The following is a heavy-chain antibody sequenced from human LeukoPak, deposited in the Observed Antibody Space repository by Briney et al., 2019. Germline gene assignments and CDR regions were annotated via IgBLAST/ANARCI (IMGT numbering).Heavy chain of an antibody. J-gene: IGHJ4*02. D-gene: IGHD6-19*01. CDR2: ISSSSSYI. V-gene: IGHV3-21*01. CDR3: AKDVRIAVTWFDY. CDR1: GFTFSSYS. Sequence: GGSLRLSCAASGFTFSSYSMNWVRQAPGKGLEWVSSISSSSSYIYYADSVKGRFTISRDNSKNTLYLQMNSLRAEDTAVYYCAKDVRIAVTWFDYWGQGTLVTVSS.